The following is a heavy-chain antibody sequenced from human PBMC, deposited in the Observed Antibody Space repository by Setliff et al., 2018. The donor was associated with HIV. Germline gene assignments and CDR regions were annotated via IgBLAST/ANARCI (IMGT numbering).Heavy chain of an antibody. CDR1: GGSLSGHY. D-gene: IGHD6-13*01. CDR2: INHSGKT. CDR3: VTSSSWSSRLNF. Sequence: SETLSLTCAVYGGSLSGHYWTWIRQPPGEGLEWIGEINHSGKTNYDPSLKSRVTISVDTSKNQFSLKVTSVTAADTAVYYCVTSSSWSSRLNFWGQGMLVTVSS. J-gene: IGHJ4*02. V-gene: IGHV4-34*01.